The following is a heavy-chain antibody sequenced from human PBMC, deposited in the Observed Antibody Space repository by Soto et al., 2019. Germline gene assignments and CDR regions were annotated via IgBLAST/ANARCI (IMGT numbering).Heavy chain of an antibody. D-gene: IGHD3-16*01. CDR3: ATGGHNDGYNFYHGMDV. Sequence: QVQVVQSGAEVKKPGSSVKVSCKVSGGIFTNTAISWVRQAPGQGLEWLGGVIPLFDTAYYAQIFRGRLRISADGATTTAYMELSGLTSADTAVYCCATGGHNDGYNFYHGMDVWGQGTTVTVS. V-gene: IGHV1-69*01. CDR1: GGIFTNTA. CDR2: VIPLFDTA. J-gene: IGHJ6*02.